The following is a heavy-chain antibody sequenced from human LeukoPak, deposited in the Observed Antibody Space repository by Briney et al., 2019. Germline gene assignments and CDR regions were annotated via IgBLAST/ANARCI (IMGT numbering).Heavy chain of an antibody. V-gene: IGHV4-31*03. J-gene: IGHJ5*02. CDR3: ARETRKYDYVWGSYRQNWFDP. Sequence: SQTLSLTCTVSGGSISSGDYYWSWIRQHPGKGLEWIGYIYYSGSTYYNPSLKSRVTISVDTSKNQFSLKLSSVTAAYTAVYYCARETRKYDYVWGSYRQNWFDPWGQGTLVTVSS. CDR2: IYYSGST. CDR1: GGSISSGDYY. D-gene: IGHD3-16*02.